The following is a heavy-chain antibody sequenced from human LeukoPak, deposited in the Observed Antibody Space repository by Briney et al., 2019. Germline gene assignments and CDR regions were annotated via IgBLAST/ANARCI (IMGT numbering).Heavy chain of an antibody. CDR3: AKKCYYGSEIDY. D-gene: IGHD3-10*01. Sequence: GGSLRLSCAASAFTFPSYGMHWVRQAPGRWLEWVAFLSYDGSNEYYADSVKGRITISRDNSKNTLYLQMNSLRAEDTAVYYCAKKCYYGSEIDYWGQGTLVTVSS. CDR2: LSYDGSNE. CDR1: AFTFPSYG. J-gene: IGHJ4*02. V-gene: IGHV3-30*18.